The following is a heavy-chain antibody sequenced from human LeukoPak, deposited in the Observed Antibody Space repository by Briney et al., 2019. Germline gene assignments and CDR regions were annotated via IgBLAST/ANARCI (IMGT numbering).Heavy chain of an antibody. V-gene: IGHV4-4*09. CDR1: GGSNSSYY. CDR3: ARGYYDTSAYSNPFDF. J-gene: IGHJ4*02. Sequence: SETLSLTCTVSGGSNSSYYWSWIRQPPGKGLEWIGYIYTSGSTYYNPSLKSRVTISVDTSKNQFSLKLSSVTAADTAVYYCARGYYDTSAYSNPFDFWGQGTLVTVSS. CDR2: IYTSGST. D-gene: IGHD3-22*01.